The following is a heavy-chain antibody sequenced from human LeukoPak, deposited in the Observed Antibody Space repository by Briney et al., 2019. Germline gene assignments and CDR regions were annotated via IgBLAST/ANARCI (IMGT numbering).Heavy chain of an antibody. Sequence: SETLSLTCTVSGGSISSRSYYWGWIRQPPGKGLEWIGSIYYSGSTYYNPSLKSRVTISVDTSKNQFSLKLSSVTAADTAVYYCARLTVTETDYFDHWGQGTLVTVSS. CDR2: IYYSGST. J-gene: IGHJ4*02. CDR1: GGSISSRSYY. CDR3: ARLTVTETDYFDH. D-gene: IGHD4-17*01. V-gene: IGHV4-39*01.